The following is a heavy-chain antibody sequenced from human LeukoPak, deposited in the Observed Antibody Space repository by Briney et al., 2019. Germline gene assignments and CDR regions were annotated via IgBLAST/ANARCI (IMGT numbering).Heavy chain of an antibody. CDR2: MNPNSGKA. CDR1: GYTSTRYD. D-gene: IGHD2-2*01. J-gene: IGHJ6*02. Sequence: ASDEVSRGASGYTSTRYDIKVVREATEQRLERMGWMNPNSGKAGYAQKFQGRVNMTRNTSISTAYMELSSLRSGDTAVYYCARGSGLGYCSSTCYYYYGMDVWGQGTTVTVCS. CDR3: ARGSGLGYCSSTCYYYYGMDV. V-gene: IGHV1-8*01.